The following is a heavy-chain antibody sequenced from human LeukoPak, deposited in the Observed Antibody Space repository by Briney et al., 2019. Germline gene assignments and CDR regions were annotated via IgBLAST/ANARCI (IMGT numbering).Heavy chain of an antibody. CDR2: ISWNSGSI. Sequence: GGSLRLSCAASGFTFDDYAMHWVRQAPGKGLEWVSGISWNSGSIGYADSVKGRFTISRDNAKNSLYLQMNSLRAEDTAVYYCARDDRLGSSGNYGMDVWGQGTTVTVSS. CDR3: ARDDRLGSSGNYGMDV. V-gene: IGHV3-9*01. J-gene: IGHJ6*02. CDR1: GFTFDDYA. D-gene: IGHD3-22*01.